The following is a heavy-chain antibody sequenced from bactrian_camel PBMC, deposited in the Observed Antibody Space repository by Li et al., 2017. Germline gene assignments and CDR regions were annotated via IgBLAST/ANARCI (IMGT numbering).Heavy chain of an antibody. CDR3: AADAKAVAPWDWIGGYTS. J-gene: IGHJ6*01. Sequence: HVQLVESGGGLVQAGGSLTLSCAYSGYTYRSYCMGWFRQAPGKEREGVATIESGASRTSYADSVQGRFTISQDNGEATVYLQMDDLKPEDTAMYYCAADAKAVAPWDWIGGYTSWGQGTQVTVS. D-gene: IGHD7*01. V-gene: IGHV3S26*01. CDR2: IESGASRT. CDR1: GYTYRSYC.